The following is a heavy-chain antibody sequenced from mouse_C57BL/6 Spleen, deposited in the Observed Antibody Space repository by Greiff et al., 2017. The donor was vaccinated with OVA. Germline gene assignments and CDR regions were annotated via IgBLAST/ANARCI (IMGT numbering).Heavy chain of an antibody. CDR1: GFNIKDYY. Sequence: LVESGAELVKPGASVKLSYTASGFNIKDYYMHWVKQRTEQGLEWIGRIDPEDGETKYAPKFQGKATITADTSSTTAYLQLSSLTSEDTAVYYCATHYYGSRQFAYWGQGTLVTVSA. D-gene: IGHD1-1*01. CDR2: IDPEDGET. CDR3: ATHYYGSRQFAY. J-gene: IGHJ3*01. V-gene: IGHV14-2*01.